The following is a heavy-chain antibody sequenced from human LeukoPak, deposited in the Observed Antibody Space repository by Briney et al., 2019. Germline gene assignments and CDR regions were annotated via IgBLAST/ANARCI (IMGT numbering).Heavy chain of an antibody. V-gene: IGHV3-48*02. Sequence: GGSLRLSCAASGFTFSSYSMNWVRQAPGKGLEWVSYISSSSSTIYYADSVKGRFTIFRDNAKNSLYLQMNSLRDEDTAVYYCARDVQGGTPARPDYWGQGTLVTVSS. CDR2: ISSSSSTI. J-gene: IGHJ4*02. CDR1: GFTFSSYS. CDR3: ARDVQGGTPARPDY. D-gene: IGHD1-26*01.